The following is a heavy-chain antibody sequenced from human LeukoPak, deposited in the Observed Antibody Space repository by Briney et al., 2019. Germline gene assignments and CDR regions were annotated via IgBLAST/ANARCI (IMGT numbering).Heavy chain of an antibody. CDR3: VREPYCSGGSCYTSGFDC. Sequence: GSLSLSCAASGVTFSKYWMHWVRQAPGKGLMWGSRIKNDGSSTTYPDSVKGRFTISRDNAKNTLYLPKNSLRAEDTVVYYCVREPYCSGGSCYTSGFDCWGQGTLVTVSS. V-gene: IGHV3-74*01. D-gene: IGHD2-15*01. CDR1: GVTFSKYW. J-gene: IGHJ4*02. CDR2: IKNDGSST.